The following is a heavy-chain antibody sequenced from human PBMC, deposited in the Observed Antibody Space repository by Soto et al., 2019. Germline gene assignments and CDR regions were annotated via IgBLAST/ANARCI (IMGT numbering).Heavy chain of an antibody. CDR3: ARLGDCSTYSCQPGWFDP. V-gene: IGHV4-4*02. CDR1: CGFLRRNKW. CDR2: IFHSGNT. J-gene: IGHJ5*02. D-gene: IGHD2-2*01. Sequence: PPPESGPGPVEPFGTLFPNFACSCGFLRRNKWVGLGRPPPGKGVEWIGDIFHSGNTNYNPSLKSRVSISVDKPKNQFSLNLTSVTAADTAVYYCARLGDCSTYSCQPGWFDPWGQGTLVTVSS.